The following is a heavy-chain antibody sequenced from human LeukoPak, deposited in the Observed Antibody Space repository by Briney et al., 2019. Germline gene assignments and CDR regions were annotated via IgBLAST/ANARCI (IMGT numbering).Heavy chain of an antibody. CDR2: INPYSGGT. CDR3: ATLRRSGWYIGD. D-gene: IGHD6-19*01. J-gene: IGHJ4*02. V-gene: IGHV1-2*02. Sequence: GASVNVSCKASGYSFTDYYIHWVRQAPGQGLEWMGWINPYSGGTNYAEKFQSRVTMTRDTSITTAYMELSSLKSDDTAMYYCATLRRSGWYIGDWGQGTLVTVSS. CDR1: GYSFTDYY.